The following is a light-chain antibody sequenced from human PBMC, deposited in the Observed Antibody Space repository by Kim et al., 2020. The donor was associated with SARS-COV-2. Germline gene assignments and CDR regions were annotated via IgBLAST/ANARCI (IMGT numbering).Light chain of an antibody. J-gene: IGLJ1*01. Sequence: QSVTISCTGTSSDVGSYNYVSWYQQHPGKAPNLMIYDVSNRPSGVSNRFSGSKSGNTASLTISGLQAEDEADYYCSSYTSSSTPYVFGTGTKVTVL. CDR2: DVS. CDR1: SSDVGSYNY. CDR3: SSYTSSSTPYV. V-gene: IGLV2-14*03.